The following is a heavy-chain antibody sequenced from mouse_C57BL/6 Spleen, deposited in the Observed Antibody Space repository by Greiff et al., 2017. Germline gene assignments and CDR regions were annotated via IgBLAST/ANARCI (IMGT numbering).Heavy chain of an antibody. J-gene: IGHJ2*01. V-gene: IGHV1-15*01. CDR1: GYTFTDYE. D-gene: IGHD2-4*01. Sequence: QVQLKESGAELVRPGASVTLSCKASGYTFTDYEMHWVKQTPVHGLEWIGAIDPETGGTAYNQKFKGKAILTADKSSSTAYMELRSLTSEGSAVYYCTRSTTMITRYYFDYWGQGTTLTVSS. CDR3: TRSTTMITRYYFDY. CDR2: IDPETGGT.